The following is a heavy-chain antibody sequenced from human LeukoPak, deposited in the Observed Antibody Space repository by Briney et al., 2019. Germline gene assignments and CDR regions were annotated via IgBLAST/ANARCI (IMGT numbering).Heavy chain of an antibody. D-gene: IGHD3-22*01. Sequence: PGGSLRLSCAASGFTFSSYAMQWVRRAPGKGLEWVSAISGSGGSTYYADSVKGRFTISRDNSKNTLYLQMNSLRAEDTAVYYCAKDLGAYYYDSSGYYGDAFDIWGQGTMVTVSS. CDR3: AKDLGAYYYDSSGYYGDAFDI. V-gene: IGHV3-23*01. J-gene: IGHJ3*02. CDR1: GFTFSSYA. CDR2: ISGSGGST.